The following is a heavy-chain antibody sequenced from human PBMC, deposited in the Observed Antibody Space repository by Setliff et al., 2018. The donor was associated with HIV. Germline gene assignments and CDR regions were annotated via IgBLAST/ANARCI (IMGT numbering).Heavy chain of an antibody. CDR1: GGSINNYY. CDR3: TGDYNSGSYRFDY. CDR2: IYPNGSP. D-gene: IGHD3-10*01. Sequence: SETLSLTCTVSGGSINNYYWSWIRQPPGKGLEWIGYIYPNGSPDYPSGNIVYNPSFRSRVTLSLDTSKNQFSLKLTSVTAADAAVCYCTGDYNSGSYRFDYWGQGTPVTV. V-gene: IGHV4-4*08. J-gene: IGHJ4*02.